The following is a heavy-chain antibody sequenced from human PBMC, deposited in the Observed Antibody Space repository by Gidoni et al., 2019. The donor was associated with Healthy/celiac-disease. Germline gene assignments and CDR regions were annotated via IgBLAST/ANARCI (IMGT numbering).Heavy chain of an antibody. D-gene: IGHD6-19*01. J-gene: IGHJ6*02. CDR3: AKDVSGGYSSGWYQYYYYGMDV. CDR2: ISWNSGSI. Sequence: EVQLVESGGGLVQPGRSLRLSCAASGFTFDDYAMHWVRQAPGKGLEWVSGISWNSGSIGYADSVKGRFTISRDNAKNSLYLQMNSLRAEDTALHYCAKDVSGGYSSGWYQYYYYGMDVWGQGTTVTVSS. V-gene: IGHV3-9*01. CDR1: GFTFDDYA.